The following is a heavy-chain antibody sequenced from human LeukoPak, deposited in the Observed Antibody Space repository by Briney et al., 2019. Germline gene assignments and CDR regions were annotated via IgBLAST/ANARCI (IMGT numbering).Heavy chain of an antibody. CDR1: GGSISSSSYY. CDR2: IYYSGST. V-gene: IGHV4-39*07. Sequence: SETLSLTCTVSGGSISSSSYYWGWIRQPPGKGLEWIGSIYYSGSTYYNPSLKSRVTISVDTSKNQFSLKLSSVTAADTAVYYCARGAAAGSRYYFDYWGQGTLVTVSS. CDR3: ARGAAAGSRYYFDY. J-gene: IGHJ4*02. D-gene: IGHD6-13*01.